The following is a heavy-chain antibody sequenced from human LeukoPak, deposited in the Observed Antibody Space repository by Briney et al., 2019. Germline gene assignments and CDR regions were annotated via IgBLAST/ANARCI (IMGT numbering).Heavy chain of an antibody. Sequence: ASVKVSCKASGYTFTGYYMHWVRQAPGQGLEWMGWINPNSGGTNYAQKFQGRVTMTRDTSISTAYMELSRLRSDDTAVYYCARTPSPYCGGDCYSGYYFDYWGQGTLVTVSS. CDR1: GYTFTGYY. CDR2: INPNSGGT. V-gene: IGHV1-2*02. D-gene: IGHD2-21*02. J-gene: IGHJ4*02. CDR3: ARTPSPYCGGDCYSGYYFDY.